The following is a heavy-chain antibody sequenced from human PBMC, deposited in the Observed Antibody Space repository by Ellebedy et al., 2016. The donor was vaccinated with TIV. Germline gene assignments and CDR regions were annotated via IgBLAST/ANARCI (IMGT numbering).Heavy chain of an antibody. Sequence: GESLKLSXAVSGFSFSNYEMSWVRQAPGKGLEWVSTISGRGGSTYYADSVKGRFTISRDNSRRTLYLQMDSLRVEDTAVYYCAKLRGSGSYFDYWGQGALVTVSS. J-gene: IGHJ4*02. CDR2: ISGRGGST. V-gene: IGHV3-23*01. D-gene: IGHD3-10*01. CDR3: AKLRGSGSYFDY. CDR1: GFSFSNYE.